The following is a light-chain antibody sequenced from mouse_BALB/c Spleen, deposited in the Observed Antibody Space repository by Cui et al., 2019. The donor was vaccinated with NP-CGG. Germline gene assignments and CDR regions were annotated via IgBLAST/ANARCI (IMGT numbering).Light chain of an antibody. Sequence: QAVVTQESALTTSPGETVTLTCRSSTGAVTTSNYANWVQEKPDHLFTGLIGGTNNRAPGAPARFSGSLIGDKAALTITGAQTEDEAIYFCALWYSNRWVFGRGTKLTVL. CDR2: GTN. J-gene: IGLJ1*01. CDR3: ALWYSNRWV. V-gene: IGLV1*01. CDR1: TGAVTTSNY.